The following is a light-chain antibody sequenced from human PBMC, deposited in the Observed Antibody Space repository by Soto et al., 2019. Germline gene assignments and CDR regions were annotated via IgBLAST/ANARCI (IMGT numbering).Light chain of an antibody. CDR3: QQRSNWLT. Sequence: EIVLTQSPATLSLSPGETATLSCRASQSVRGYLAWYQQRPGQAPRLLIYDASNRATGIPARFSGSGSGTEFTLTISSLEPEDLGVYYCQQRSNWLTFGGGTKVEIK. CDR2: DAS. V-gene: IGKV3-11*01. J-gene: IGKJ4*01. CDR1: QSVRGY.